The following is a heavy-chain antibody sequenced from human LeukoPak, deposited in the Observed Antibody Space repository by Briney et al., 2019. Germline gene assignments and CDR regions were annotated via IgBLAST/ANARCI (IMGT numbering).Heavy chain of an antibody. CDR3: ARGSRYFDWLLYGDFDY. J-gene: IGHJ4*02. Sequence: ASVKVSCKASGYTFTSYGIIWVRQAPGQGLEWKGWISAYNGNTNYAQKFQGRVTMTTDTSTSTAYMELRSLRSDDTAVYYCARGSRYFDWLLYGDFDYWGQGTLVTVSS. CDR1: GYTFTSYG. CDR2: ISAYNGNT. V-gene: IGHV1-18*01. D-gene: IGHD3-9*01.